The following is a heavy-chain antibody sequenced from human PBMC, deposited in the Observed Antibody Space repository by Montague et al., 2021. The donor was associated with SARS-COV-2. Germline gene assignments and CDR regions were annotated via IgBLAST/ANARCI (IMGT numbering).Heavy chain of an antibody. CDR3: ARERGYQLLSGWFDP. V-gene: IGHV4-59*01. J-gene: IGHJ5*02. CDR1: GGSISSYY. CDR2: IYYNGTT. Sequence: SETLSLTCTVSGGSISSYYWSWIRQPPGKGLEWFGYIYYNGTTNYSPSLKGRVSISVDTSKNQFSLEMNSVTAADTAVYYCARERGYQLLSGWFDPWGQGTLVTVSS. D-gene: IGHD2-2*01.